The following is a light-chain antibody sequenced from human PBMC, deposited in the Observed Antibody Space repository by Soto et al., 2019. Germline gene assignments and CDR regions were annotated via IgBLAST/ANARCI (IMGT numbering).Light chain of an antibody. J-gene: IGLJ2*01. CDR2: DVS. Sequence: QSALTQPRSVSGSPGQSVTISCTGTSSDVGGYNYVSWYQQHPGKAPKLMIYDVSKRPSGVPDRFSGSKSGNTASLTISGLQAEDEADYYCCSYAGSYTPVVFGGGTQLNVL. CDR3: CSYAGSYTPVV. V-gene: IGLV2-11*01. CDR1: SSDVGGYNY.